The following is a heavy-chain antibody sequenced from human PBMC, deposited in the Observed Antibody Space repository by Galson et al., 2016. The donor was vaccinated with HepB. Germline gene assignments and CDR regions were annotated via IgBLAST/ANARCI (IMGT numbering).Heavy chain of an antibody. Sequence: SLRLSCAASGFTFSSYAMVWVRQAPGKGLEWISAISGSDGRTYYADSVKGRFTISRDNAKNSLYVQMDSLRAEDTAVYFCARERFCSSATCYVGDAFHIGGQGTMVTVSS. V-gene: IGHV3-23*01. D-gene: IGHD2-2*01. CDR1: GFTFSSYA. CDR3: ARERFCSSATCYVGDAFHI. J-gene: IGHJ3*02. CDR2: ISGSDGRT.